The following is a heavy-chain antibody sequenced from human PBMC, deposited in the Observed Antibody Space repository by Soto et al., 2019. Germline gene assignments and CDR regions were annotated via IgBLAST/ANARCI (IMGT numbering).Heavy chain of an antibody. CDR1: GFSATSSGVG. Sequence: QITLKESGPPLVKPTQTLTLTCAFSGFSATSSGVGVAWLRQPPGKALEWLAVIYWDDADQYRPSLKNRLTMIKDTSTHPVVLTLTKIDPVDTGTYYCARKLRGALAYYFDSWRQGTVVTDTS. V-gene: IGHV2-5*02. D-gene: IGHD3-10*01. J-gene: IGHJ4*02. CDR2: IYWDDAD. CDR3: ARKLRGALAYYFDS.